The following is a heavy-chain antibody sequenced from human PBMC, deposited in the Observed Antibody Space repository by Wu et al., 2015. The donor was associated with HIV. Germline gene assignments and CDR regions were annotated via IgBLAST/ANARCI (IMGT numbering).Heavy chain of an antibody. D-gene: IGHD1-14*01. V-gene: IGHV1-46*01. J-gene: IGHJ4*02. CDR2: INPGGDRT. CDR1: GYSFTSYY. Sequence: QVQLLQSGAEVKKPGASVKVSCKASGYSFTSYYIHWVRQAPGQGLEWMGIINPGGDRTNYAQKFQGRVTMTRDTSTSTVYMELRNLRSEDTAVYFCTRSRFAGSSDTWYLFDKWGQGTLVTVSS. CDR3: TRSRFAGSSDTWYLFDK.